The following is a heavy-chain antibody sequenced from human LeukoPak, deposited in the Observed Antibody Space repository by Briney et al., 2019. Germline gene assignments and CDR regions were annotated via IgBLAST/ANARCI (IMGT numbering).Heavy chain of an antibody. CDR1: GYTFTSYD. Sequence: GASVKVSCKASGYTFTSYDINWVRQATGQGLEWMGWMNPNSGNTGYAQKFQGRVPMTRNTSISTAYMELSSLRSEDTAVYYCARGPLRYFDWLVSSGEGLNYWGQGTLVTVSS. D-gene: IGHD3-9*01. CDR3: ARGPLRYFDWLVSSGEGLNY. J-gene: IGHJ4*02. CDR2: MNPNSGNT. V-gene: IGHV1-8*01.